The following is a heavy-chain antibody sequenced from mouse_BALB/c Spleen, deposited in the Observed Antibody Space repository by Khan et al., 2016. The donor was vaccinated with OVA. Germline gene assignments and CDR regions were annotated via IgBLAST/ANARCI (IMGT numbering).Heavy chain of an antibody. CDR2: INTYTGEP. Sequence: QIQLVQSGPELKKPGETVKISCKASGYTFTNYGMNWVKQAPGKGLKWMGWINTYTGEPTYAADFKGRFVFSLETSASPAYLQISNLKTEDMTTYFWARISSYWYSDVWGAGTTVTVSS. D-gene: IGHD6-2*01. V-gene: IGHV9-1*02. CDR3: ARISSYWYSDV. J-gene: IGHJ1*01. CDR1: GYTFTNYG.